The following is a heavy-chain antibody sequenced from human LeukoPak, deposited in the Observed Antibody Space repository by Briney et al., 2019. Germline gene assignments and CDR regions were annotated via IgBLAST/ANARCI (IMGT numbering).Heavy chain of an antibody. V-gene: IGHV4-31*03. CDR1: GGSISSGGYY. CDR3: ARDGGYVYGDYAYFDY. D-gene: IGHD4-17*01. Sequence: SQTLSLTCTVSGGSISSGGYYWSWIRQHPGKGLEWIGYIYYSGSTYYNPSLKSRVTISVDTSKNQFSLKLSSVAAADTAVYYCARDGGYVYGDYAYFDYWGQGTLVTVSS. CDR2: IYYSGST. J-gene: IGHJ4*02.